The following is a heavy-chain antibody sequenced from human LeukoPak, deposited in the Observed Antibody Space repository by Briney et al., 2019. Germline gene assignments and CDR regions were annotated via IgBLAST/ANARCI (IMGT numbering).Heavy chain of an antibody. J-gene: IGHJ6*02. Sequence: ASVKVSCKASGYTFTSYAMNWVRQAPGQGLEWMGWIHTNTGNPTYAQGFTGRFVFSLDTSVSTAHLQISSLKAEDTAVYYCARAGHPTGYSSSWSSYRVYYYGMDVWGQGTTVTVSS. CDR1: GYTFTSYA. CDR3: ARAGHPTGYSSSWSSYRVYYYGMDV. V-gene: IGHV7-4-1*02. D-gene: IGHD6-13*01. CDR2: IHTNTGNP.